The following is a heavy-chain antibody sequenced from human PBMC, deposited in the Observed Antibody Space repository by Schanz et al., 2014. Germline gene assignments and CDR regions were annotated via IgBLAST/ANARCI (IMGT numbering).Heavy chain of an antibody. V-gene: IGHV3-30-3*01. Sequence: QAQLVESGGGVVQPGRSLRLSCAASGFAFRSYAMHWVRQAPGKGLEWAALISHDGNNKHYVDSVEGLFTISRDNSKSMMFLEMSSLRVEDTAVYYCVREENYPSFLGYYYYMDVWGKGTSVTVSS. D-gene: IGHD3-10*01. CDR3: VREENYPSFLGYYYYMDV. J-gene: IGHJ6*03. CDR1: GFAFRSYA. CDR2: ISHDGNNK.